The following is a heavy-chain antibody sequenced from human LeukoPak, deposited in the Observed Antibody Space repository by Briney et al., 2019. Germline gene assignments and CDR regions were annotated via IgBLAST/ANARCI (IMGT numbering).Heavy chain of an antibody. J-gene: IGHJ4*02. CDR2: ISGSGGST. CDR1: GFTFSSYA. D-gene: IGHD6-19*01. CDR3: AKDFQPNSIAGANFDY. V-gene: IGHV3-23*01. Sequence: PGGSLRLSCAASGFTFSSYAMSWVRQAPGKGLEWVSAISGSGGSTLYADSVKGRFTISRDNSKNTLYLQMNSLRAEDTAVYYCAKDFQPNSIAGANFDYWGQGTLVTVSS.